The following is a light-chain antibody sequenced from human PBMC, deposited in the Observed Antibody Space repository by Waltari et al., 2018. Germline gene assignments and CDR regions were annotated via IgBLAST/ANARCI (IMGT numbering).Light chain of an antibody. CDR3: FSYADGRSLV. Sequence: QSALTQPASVSGSPGQSITISCTGSSTDLGSSTLVSWYQHHPDKAPKLLIYEGTGRPSVFSHRFSGSQSGNTASLTISTLQAEDEADYYCFSYADGRSLVFGGGTKLTVL. CDR2: EGT. CDR1: STDLGSSTL. J-gene: IGLJ2*01. V-gene: IGLV2-23*01.